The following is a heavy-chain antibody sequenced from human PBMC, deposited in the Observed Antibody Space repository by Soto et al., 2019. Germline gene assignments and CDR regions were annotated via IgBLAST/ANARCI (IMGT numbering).Heavy chain of an antibody. D-gene: IGHD3-3*01. Sequence: ASVKVSCKASGYTFTRYAMHWVRQAPGQRLEWMGWINAGNGNTNYAQKLQGRVTMTTDTSTSTAYMELRSLRSDDTAVYYCARHYYDFWSGYFPFDYWGQGTLVTVSS. CDR3: ARHYYDFWSGYFPFDY. CDR2: INAGNGNT. CDR1: GYTFTRYA. V-gene: IGHV1-3*01. J-gene: IGHJ4*02.